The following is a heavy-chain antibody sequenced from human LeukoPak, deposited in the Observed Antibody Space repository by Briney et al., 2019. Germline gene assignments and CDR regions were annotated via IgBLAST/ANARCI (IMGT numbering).Heavy chain of an antibody. V-gene: IGHV1-69*04. CDR3: ARDKGTYYDFWSGNYDY. J-gene: IGHJ4*02. D-gene: IGHD3-3*01. Sequence: ASVKVSCKASGGTFSSYAISWVRQAPGQGLEWMGRIIPILGIANYAQKLQGRVTMTTDTSTSTAYMELRSLRSDDTAVYYCARDKGTYYDFWSGNYDYWGQGTLVTVSS. CDR1: GGTFSSYA. CDR2: IIPILGIA.